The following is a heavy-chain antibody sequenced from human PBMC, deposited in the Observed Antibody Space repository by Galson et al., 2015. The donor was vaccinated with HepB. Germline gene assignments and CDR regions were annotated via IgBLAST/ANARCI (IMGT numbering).Heavy chain of an antibody. CDR2: ISAYNGNT. Sequence: SVKVSCKASGYTFTSYGISWVRQAPGQGLEWMGWISAYNGNTNYAQKLQGRVTMTTDTSTSTAYMELRSLRSDDTAVYYCARAFLPYSSSWDHPGNNWFDPWGQGTLVTVSS. CDR3: ARAFLPYSSSWDHPGNNWFDP. D-gene: IGHD6-13*01. V-gene: IGHV1-18*01. J-gene: IGHJ5*02. CDR1: GYTFTSYG.